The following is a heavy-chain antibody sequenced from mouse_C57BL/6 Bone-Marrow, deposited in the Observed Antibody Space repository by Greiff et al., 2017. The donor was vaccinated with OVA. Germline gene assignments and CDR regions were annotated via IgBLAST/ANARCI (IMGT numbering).Heavy chain of an antibody. D-gene: IGHD1-1*01. J-gene: IGHJ4*01. CDR3: TRILDAMDD. CDR1: GFTFSSYA. CDR2: ISSGGDYI. Sequence: EVKLVESGEGLVKPGGSLKLPCAASGFTFSSYAMSWVRQTPEKRLEWVAYISSGGDYIYYADTVKGRFTISRDNARNTLYLQMSSLKSEDKAMYYCTRILDAMDDWGQGTSVTVSS. V-gene: IGHV5-9-1*02.